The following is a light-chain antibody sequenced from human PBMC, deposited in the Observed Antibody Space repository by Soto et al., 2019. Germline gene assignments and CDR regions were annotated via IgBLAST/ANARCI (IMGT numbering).Light chain of an antibody. Sequence: QSALTQPASVSGSPGQSITISCTGTSSDVDGYNYVSWYQQHPGKAPKLVIYEVSARPSGVSNRFSRSKSGNTASLTISGLQAEEEADSYCSSYTSSSNQVFGTGTKVTVL. V-gene: IGLV2-14*01. J-gene: IGLJ1*01. CDR2: EVS. CDR3: SSYTSSSNQV. CDR1: SSDVDGYNY.